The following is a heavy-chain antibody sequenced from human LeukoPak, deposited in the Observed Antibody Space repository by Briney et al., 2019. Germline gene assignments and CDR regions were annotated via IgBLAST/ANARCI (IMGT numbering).Heavy chain of an antibody. V-gene: IGHV4-39*01. J-gene: IGHJ6*02. Sequence: SETLPLTCTVSGGSISSSSYYWGWIRQPPGKGLEWIGSIYYSGSTYYNPSLKSRVTISVDTSKNQFSLKLSSVTAADTAVYYCARLAWYYGMDVWGQGTTVTVSS. CDR2: IYYSGST. CDR1: GGSISSSSYY. CDR3: ARLAWYYGMDV.